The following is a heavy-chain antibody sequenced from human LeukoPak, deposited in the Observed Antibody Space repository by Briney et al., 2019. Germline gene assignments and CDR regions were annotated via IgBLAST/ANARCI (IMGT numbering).Heavy chain of an antibody. CDR3: ARDQKTYSSSWDYYYYGMDV. D-gene: IGHD6-13*01. CDR1: GGSISSYY. J-gene: IGHJ6*02. V-gene: IGHV4-30-4*08. CDR2: IYYSGST. Sequence: SETLSLTCTVSGGSISSYYWSWIRQPPGKGLEWIGYIYYSGSTYYNPSLKSRVTISVDTSKNQFSLKLSSVTAADTAVYYCARDQKTYSSSWDYYYYGMDVWGQGTTVTVSS.